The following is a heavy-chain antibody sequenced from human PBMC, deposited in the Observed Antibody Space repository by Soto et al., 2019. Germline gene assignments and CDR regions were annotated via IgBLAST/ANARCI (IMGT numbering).Heavy chain of an antibody. D-gene: IGHD3-10*01. V-gene: IGHV1-46*01. CDR2: INPSGGST. J-gene: IGHJ6*02. Sequence: ASVKVSCKASGYTFTSYYMHWVRQAPGQVLEWMGIINPSGGSTRYAQKFQGRVTMTRDTSTSTVYMELSSLRSEDTAVYYCARWPLGGPGRRRRYGMDVWGQGTTVTVSS. CDR3: ARWPLGGPGRRRRYGMDV. CDR1: GYTFTSYY.